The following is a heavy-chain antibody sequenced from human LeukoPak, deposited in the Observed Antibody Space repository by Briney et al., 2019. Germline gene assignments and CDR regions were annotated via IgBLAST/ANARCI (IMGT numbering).Heavy chain of an antibody. J-gene: IGHJ4*02. CDR2: ISYDGSNK. D-gene: IGHD1/OR15-1a*01. V-gene: IGHV3-30-3*01. CDR3: AKDWFATTDY. CDR1: GFTFSSYA. Sequence: GRSLRLSCAASGFTFSSYAMHWVRQAPGKGLEWVAVISYDGSNKYYTDSVKGRFTMSRDNAKNTVYLQMNSLRVEDTAVYYCAKDWFATTDYWGQGILVTVSS.